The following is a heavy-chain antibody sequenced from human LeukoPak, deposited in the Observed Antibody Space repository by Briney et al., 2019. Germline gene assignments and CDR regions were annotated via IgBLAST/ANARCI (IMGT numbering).Heavy chain of an antibody. J-gene: IGHJ4*02. V-gene: IGHV5-51*01. CDR1: GYRFTSYW. D-gene: IGHD3-3*01. Sequence: GASLKISCKGSGYRFTSYWIGWVRQMPGKGLEWMGIIYPGDSDTRYSPSFQGQVTISADKSISTAYLQWSSLKASDTAMYYCARQHYDFWSGYYNGLPGYFDYWGQGTLVTVSS. CDR3: ARQHYDFWSGYYNGLPGYFDY. CDR2: IYPGDSDT.